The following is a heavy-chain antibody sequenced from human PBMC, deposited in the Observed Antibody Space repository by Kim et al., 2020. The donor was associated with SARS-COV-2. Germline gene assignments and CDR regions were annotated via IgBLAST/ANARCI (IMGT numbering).Heavy chain of an antibody. CDR1: AFTFSDYA. J-gene: IGHJ4*02. CDR2: ISASGSVV. V-gene: IGHV3-48*02. Sequence: GGSLRLSCTASAFTFSDYAINWVRQAPGKGLEWVSFISASGSVVYYADSVKGRFTISRDNARNSLHLQMSSLKDEDTAVYYCARESVEGSIVAPYFDDWAQEPLLTVSS. D-gene: IGHD1-26*01. CDR3: ARESVEGSIVAPYFDD.